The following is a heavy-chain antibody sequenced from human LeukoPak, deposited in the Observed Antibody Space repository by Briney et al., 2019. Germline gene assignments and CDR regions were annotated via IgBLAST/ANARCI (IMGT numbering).Heavy chain of an antibody. V-gene: IGHV4-4*07. Sequence: PSETLSLTCTVSGGSISSYYWSWTRQPAAKGLEWIGRIYTNGSTNYNPYIKSRVTTSVDTSKNQFSLKLSSVTAADTAVYYCARESSWYDSSGYYWGSLDYWGQGTLVTVSS. J-gene: IGHJ4*02. D-gene: IGHD3-22*01. CDR3: ARESSWYDSSGYYWGSLDY. CDR1: GGSISSYY. CDR2: IYTNGST.